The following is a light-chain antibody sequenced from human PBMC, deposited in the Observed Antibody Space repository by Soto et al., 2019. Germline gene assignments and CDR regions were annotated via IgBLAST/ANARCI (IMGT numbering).Light chain of an antibody. CDR2: GAS. CDR1: QSVNSRH. J-gene: IGKJ3*01. V-gene: IGKV3-20*01. Sequence: EIVLTQSPGTLSLSPGERATLYCRASQSVNSRHLAWYQQKPGQAPRLLIYGASSRATGIPDRFSGSGSGTDFTLTISRLEPEDFAVYYCQQYGSSPPFIFGPGTKVDIK. CDR3: QQYGSSPPFI.